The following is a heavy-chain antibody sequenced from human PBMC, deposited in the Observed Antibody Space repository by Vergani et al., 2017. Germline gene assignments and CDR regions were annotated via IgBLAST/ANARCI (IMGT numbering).Heavy chain of an antibody. J-gene: IGHJ6*02. Sequence: QVQLQQWGAGLLKPSETLSLTCAVYGGSFSGYYWSWIRQPPGKGLEWIVEINHSGSTNYNPSLQSRVTISVDTSKNQFSLKLSAVTAADTAVYYCARGPMISYXSSWYVQGGYYYYGMDVWGQGTTVTVSS. CDR1: GGSFSGYY. V-gene: IGHV4-34*01. CDR3: ARGPMISYXSSWYVQGGYYYYGMDV. CDR2: INHSGST. D-gene: IGHD6-13*01.